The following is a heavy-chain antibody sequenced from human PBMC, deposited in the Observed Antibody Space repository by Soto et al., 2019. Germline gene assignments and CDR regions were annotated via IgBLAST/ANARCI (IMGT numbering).Heavy chain of an antibody. D-gene: IGHD6-19*01. Sequence: SETLSLTCTVSGGSISSSSYYWGWIRQPPGKGLEWIGSIYYSGSTYYNPSLKSRVTISVDTSKNQFSLKLSSVTAADTAVYYCARGRRDTVADFDYWGQETLVTVSS. CDR1: GGSISSSSYY. V-gene: IGHV4-39*01. CDR3: ARGRRDTVADFDY. J-gene: IGHJ4*02. CDR2: IYYSGST.